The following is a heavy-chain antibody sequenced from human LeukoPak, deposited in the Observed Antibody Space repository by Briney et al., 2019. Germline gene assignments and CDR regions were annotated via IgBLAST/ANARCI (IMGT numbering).Heavy chain of an antibody. D-gene: IGHD3-3*01. CDR1: GGSISNGDYY. V-gene: IGHV4-30-4*08. CDR3: ARTTTYYDFWSGYYDY. CDR2: IYYSGST. J-gene: IGHJ4*02. Sequence: PSQTLSLTCTVSGGSISNGDYYWSWIRQPPGKGLEWIGYIYYSGSTYYNPSLKSRVTISVDTSKNQFSLKLSSVTAADTAVYYCARTTTYYDFWSGYYDYWGQGTLVTVSS.